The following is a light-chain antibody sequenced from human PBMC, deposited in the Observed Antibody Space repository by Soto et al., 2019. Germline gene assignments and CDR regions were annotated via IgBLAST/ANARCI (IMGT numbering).Light chain of an antibody. Sequence: QSVLTQPRSVSGSPGQSVTISCTGTSSDVGGYNYVSWYQQHPGKAPKLMIYDVTKRPSGVPDRFSGSKSGTSASLAISGLRSDDEADYYCAAWDDSLRGYVFGTGTKVTVL. CDR1: SSDVGGYNY. CDR3: AAWDDSLRGYV. CDR2: DVT. V-gene: IGLV2-11*01. J-gene: IGLJ1*01.